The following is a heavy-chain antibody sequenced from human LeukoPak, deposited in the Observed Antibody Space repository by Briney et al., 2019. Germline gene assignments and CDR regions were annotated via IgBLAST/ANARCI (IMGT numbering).Heavy chain of an antibody. D-gene: IGHD3-22*01. Sequence: ASVKVSCKASGYTFTDRYVHWVRQAPRQGLEWIGWINPNSGGTKYAQNFQGRVSMPRDTPITTAYLELSRLRSDDTGVYYCARDDFYDVSGFDSWGQGTRVTVSS. V-gene: IGHV1-2*02. CDR1: GYTFTDRY. CDR3: ARDDFYDVSGFDS. CDR2: INPNSGGT. J-gene: IGHJ4*02.